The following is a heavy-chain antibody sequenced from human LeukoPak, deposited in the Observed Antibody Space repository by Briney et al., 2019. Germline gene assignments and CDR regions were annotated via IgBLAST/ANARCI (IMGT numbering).Heavy chain of an antibody. Sequence: GGSLRLSCAASGFNFSSYSMNWVRQAPGKGLEWVSSISSSSSFRYYTDSVKGRFTISRDNAKNSLYLQMNSLRAEDTAVYYCARESSGYFYWGQGTLVTVSS. CDR2: ISSSSSFR. CDR3: ARESSGYFY. D-gene: IGHD3-22*01. CDR1: GFNFSSYS. V-gene: IGHV3-21*01. J-gene: IGHJ4*02.